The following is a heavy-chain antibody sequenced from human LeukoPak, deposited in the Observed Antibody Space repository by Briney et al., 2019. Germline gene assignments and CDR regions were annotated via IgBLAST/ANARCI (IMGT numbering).Heavy chain of an antibody. D-gene: IGHD1-1*01. V-gene: IGHV3-30*02. CDR3: ARDRTGTTPYYYYYMDV. CDR1: GFTFSSYG. Sequence: GGSLRLSCAASGFTFSSYGMHRVRQAPGKGLEWVAFIRYDGSNKYYADSVKGRFTISRDNSKNTLYLQMNSLRAEDTAVYYCARDRTGTTPYYYYYMDVWGKGTTVTISS. CDR2: IRYDGSNK. J-gene: IGHJ6*03.